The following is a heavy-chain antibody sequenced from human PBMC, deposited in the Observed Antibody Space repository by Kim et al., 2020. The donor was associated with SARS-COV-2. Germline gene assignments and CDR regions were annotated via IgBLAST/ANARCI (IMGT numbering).Heavy chain of an antibody. D-gene: IGHD2-2*01. J-gene: IGHJ6*02. CDR3: AKDRTYYYYYGMDV. Sequence: ADARNGRFTISRDNSKNTLYLQMNSLRAEDTAVYYCAKDRTYYYYYGMDVWGQGTTVTVSS. V-gene: IGHV3-23*01.